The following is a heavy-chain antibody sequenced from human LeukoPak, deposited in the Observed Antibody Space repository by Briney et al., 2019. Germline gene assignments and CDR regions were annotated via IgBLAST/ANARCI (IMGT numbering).Heavy chain of an antibody. CDR3: AKAAPLTRYSSSWYGLGGFDY. D-gene: IGHD6-13*01. J-gene: IGHJ4*02. V-gene: IGHV3-9*03. Sequence: GGSLRLSCAASGFTFDDYAMHWVRQAPGKGLEWVSGINWNSGSKVYADSVKGRFTISRDNAKNSLYLQMNSLRAEDMALYYCAKAAPLTRYSSSWYGLGGFDYWGQGTLVTVSS. CDR2: INWNSGSK. CDR1: GFTFDDYA.